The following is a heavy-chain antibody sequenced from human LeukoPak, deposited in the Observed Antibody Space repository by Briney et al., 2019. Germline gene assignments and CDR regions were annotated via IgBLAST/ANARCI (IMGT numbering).Heavy chain of an antibody. V-gene: IGHV1-46*01. CDR2: INPSGGST. J-gene: IGHJ4*02. CDR1: GYTFTSYY. Sequence: GASVKVSCKASGYTFTSYYMHWVRQAPGQGLEWMGIINPSGGSTSYAQKFQGRVTMTRDMSTSTVYMELSSLRSEDTAVYYCAKALEDIVVVVAATVDELGAYYFDYWGQGTLVTVSS. CDR3: AKALEDIVVVVAATVDELGAYYFDY. D-gene: IGHD2-15*01.